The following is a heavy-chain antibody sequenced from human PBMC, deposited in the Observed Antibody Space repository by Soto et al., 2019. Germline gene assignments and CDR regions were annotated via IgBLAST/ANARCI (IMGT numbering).Heavy chain of an antibody. CDR2: ILPIMDSV. D-gene: IGHD2-8*01. CDR1: GGTFNTYT. V-gene: IGHV1-69*01. CDR3: ARIPRSSYATSDPLDT. Sequence: QVHLVQSGSEVKKPGSSVTVSCKASGGTFNTYTFSWVRQAPGQGLEWMGSILPIMDSVNYAHDFRGRLSITADPSTTTAYMELTSLTSHDTAMYYCARIPRSSYATSDPLDTWGQGTLVTVPS. J-gene: IGHJ1*01.